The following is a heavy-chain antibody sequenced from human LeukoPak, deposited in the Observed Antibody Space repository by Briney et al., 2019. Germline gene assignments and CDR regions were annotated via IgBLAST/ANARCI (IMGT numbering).Heavy chain of an antibody. J-gene: IGHJ3*02. Sequence: PGGSLRLSCAASGFTVSSNYMSWVRQAPGKGREWVSVIYSCGSTYYADSVKGRFTISRDNSKNTLYLQINSLGAEDTAVYYCARGTKRITIFGVQSSTGARAPWSPSPQVYVWAGTGTVSLCDAFDIWGQGTMVTVSS. V-gene: IGHV3-66*03. D-gene: IGHD3-3*01. CDR2: IYSCGST. CDR1: GFTVSSNY. CDR3: ARGTKRITIFGVQSSTGARAPWSPSPQVYVWAGTGTVSLCDAFDI.